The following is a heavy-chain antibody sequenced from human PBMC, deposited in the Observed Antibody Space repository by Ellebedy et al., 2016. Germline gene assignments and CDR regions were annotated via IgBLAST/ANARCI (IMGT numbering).Heavy chain of an antibody. CDR2: ISSGSNTK. CDR1: GFSFTFYS. CDR3: ARDRPLEWTEIIDY. Sequence: GGSLRLSCAASGFSFTFYSMNWVRQGPGKGLEWLAYISSGSNTKHYAESVQGRFTISRDDAKNLLYLEMNSLRDEDTAVYYCARDRPLEWTEIIDYWGQGTLVTVSS. J-gene: IGHJ4*02. D-gene: IGHD3-3*01. V-gene: IGHV3-48*02.